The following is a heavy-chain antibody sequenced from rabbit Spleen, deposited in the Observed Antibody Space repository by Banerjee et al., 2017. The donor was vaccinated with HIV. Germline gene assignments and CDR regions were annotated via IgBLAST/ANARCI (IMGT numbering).Heavy chain of an antibody. J-gene: IGHJ3*01. CDR2: IDGGDGST. Sequence: QSLEESGGDLVQPEGSLALTCKASGFTINNNYYMCWVRQAPGKGLEWIGCIDGGDGSTYYASWAKGRFTISKTSSTTVTLKMTSLTGADTATYFCARGAGTILWNLWGQGTLVTVS. CDR1: GFTINNNYY. CDR3: ARGAGTILWNL. V-gene: IGHV1S40*01. D-gene: IGHD4-2*01.